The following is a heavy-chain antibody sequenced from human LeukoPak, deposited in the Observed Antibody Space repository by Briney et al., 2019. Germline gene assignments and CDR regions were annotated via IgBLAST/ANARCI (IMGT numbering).Heavy chain of an antibody. V-gene: IGHV4-39*07. Sequence: SETLSLTCTVSGGSISSSSYYWGWLRQPPGKGLEWIGSIYYSGSTYYNPSLKSRVTISVDTSKNQFSLKLSSVTAADPAVYYCARVGRRLQYLSVLYYYYYMDVWGKGTTVTVSS. CDR1: GGSISSSSYY. J-gene: IGHJ6*03. D-gene: IGHD4-11*01. CDR2: IYYSGST. CDR3: ARVGRRLQYLSVLYYYYYMDV.